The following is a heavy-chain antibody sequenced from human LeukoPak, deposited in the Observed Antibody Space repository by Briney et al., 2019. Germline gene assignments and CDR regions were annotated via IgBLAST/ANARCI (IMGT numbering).Heavy chain of an antibody. V-gene: IGHV4-34*01. D-gene: IGHD6-13*01. CDR3: ARRRRSSSWYAIGGNTDY. CDR1: GGSFSGYY. J-gene: IGHJ4*02. CDR2: INHSGST. Sequence: SETLSLTCAVYGGSFSGYYWSWIRQPPGKGLEWIGEINHSGSTNYNPSLKSRVTISVDTSKNQFSLKLSSVTAADTAVYYCARRRRSSSWYAIGGNTDYWGQGTLVTVSS.